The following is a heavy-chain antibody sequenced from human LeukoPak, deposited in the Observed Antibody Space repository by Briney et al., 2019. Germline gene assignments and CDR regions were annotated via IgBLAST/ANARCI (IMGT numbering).Heavy chain of an antibody. V-gene: IGHV4-31*03. Sequence: SETLSLTCTVSGGSISSGGYYWSWIRQHPGKGLEWIGYIYYSGSTYYNPSLKSRVTISVDTSKNQFSLKLSSVTAADTAVYYCARDANQGNRWFDPWGQGTLVTVSS. J-gene: IGHJ5*02. D-gene: IGHD1-14*01. CDR3: ARDANQGNRWFDP. CDR2: IYYSGST. CDR1: GGSISSGGYY.